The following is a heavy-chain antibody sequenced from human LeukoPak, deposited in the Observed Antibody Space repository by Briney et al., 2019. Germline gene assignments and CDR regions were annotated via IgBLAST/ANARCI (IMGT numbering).Heavy chain of an antibody. CDR3: ARSLKHPGARPFLWAFDI. Sequence: SVKVSCKASGGTFSSYAISWVRQAPGQGLEWMGRIIPILGIANYAQKFQGRVTITADESTSTAYMELSSLRSEDTAVYYCARSLKHPGARPFLWAFDIWGQGTMVTVSS. V-gene: IGHV1-69*04. CDR2: IIPILGIA. D-gene: IGHD1-26*01. CDR1: GGTFSSYA. J-gene: IGHJ3*02.